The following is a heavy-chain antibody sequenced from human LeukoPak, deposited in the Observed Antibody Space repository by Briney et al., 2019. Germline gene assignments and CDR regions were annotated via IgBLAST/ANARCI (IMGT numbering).Heavy chain of an antibody. Sequence: GGSLRLSCAATGFTFSDYYINWIRQAPGKGLEWVAYISPDGSSTFYADSVQGRFTISRDNAKNSLYLQMNSLRAEDTAVYYCARANFDYTEGLYYYYYYMDVWGKGTTVTVSS. D-gene: IGHD4-11*01. J-gene: IGHJ6*03. CDR3: ARANFDYTEGLYYYYYYMDV. CDR2: ISPDGSST. V-gene: IGHV3-11*04. CDR1: GFTFSDYY.